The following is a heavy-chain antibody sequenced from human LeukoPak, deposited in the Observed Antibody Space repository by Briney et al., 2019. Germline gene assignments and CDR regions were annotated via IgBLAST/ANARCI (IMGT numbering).Heavy chain of an antibody. V-gene: IGHV3-11*01. CDR3: ARDRARYDILTGRLFDY. J-gene: IGHJ4*02. CDR2: INSSGSTI. Sequence: GGSLRLSCAASGFTFSDYYMSWIRQAPGKGLEWVSYINSSGSTIYYADSVKGRFTISRDNAKNSLYLQMNSLRAEDTAVYYCARDRARYDILTGRLFDYWGQGTLVTVSS. D-gene: IGHD3-9*01. CDR1: GFTFSDYY.